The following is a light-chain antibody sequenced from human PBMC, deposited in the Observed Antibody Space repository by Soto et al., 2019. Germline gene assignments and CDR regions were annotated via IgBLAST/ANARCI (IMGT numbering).Light chain of an antibody. J-gene: IGKJ3*01. CDR3: QQGNSLPFT. Sequence: DIPMTQSPSSVSASLVARGRITCLASQGISNWLAWYQQKPGRAPKLLIYAASSLQSGVSSRFSGSGSGTDFTLTISSLQPEDFATYYCQQGNSLPFTFGPGTKVDI. V-gene: IGKV1D-12*01. CDR1: QGISNW. CDR2: AAS.